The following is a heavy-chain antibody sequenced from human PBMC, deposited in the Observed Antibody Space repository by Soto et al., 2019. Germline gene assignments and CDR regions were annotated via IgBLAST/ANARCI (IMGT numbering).Heavy chain of an antibody. CDR1: GGSISSSSYY. CDR2: IYYSGST. Sequence: PSETLSLTCTVSGGSISSSSYYWGWIRQPPGKGLEWIGSIYYSGSTYYNQSLKSRVTISVDTSKNQFSLKLSSVTAANTAVYYCARPRGYSYGPIDYWGQGTLVTVSS. D-gene: IGHD5-18*01. V-gene: IGHV4-39*01. J-gene: IGHJ4*02. CDR3: ARPRGYSYGPIDY.